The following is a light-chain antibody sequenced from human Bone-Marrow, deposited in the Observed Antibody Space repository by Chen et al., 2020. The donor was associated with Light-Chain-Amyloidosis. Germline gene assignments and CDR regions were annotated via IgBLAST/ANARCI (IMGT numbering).Light chain of an antibody. CDR3: QVWDRSSDRPV. CDR1: NIGSTS. V-gene: IGLV3-21*02. Sequence: SYVLTQPSSVSVAPGPTATIACGGNNIGSTSVHWYQQTPGQAPLLVVYDDSDRPSGIPERLSGSNSGNTATLTISRVEAGDEADHYCQVWDRSSDRPVLGGGTKLTVL. CDR2: DDS. J-gene: IGLJ3*02.